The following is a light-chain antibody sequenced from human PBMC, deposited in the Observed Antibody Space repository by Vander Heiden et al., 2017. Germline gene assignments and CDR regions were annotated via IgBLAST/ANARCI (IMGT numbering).Light chain of an antibody. CDR2: EDS. J-gene: IGLJ2*01. CDR3: YSTDSSGNHRRV. V-gene: IGLV3-10*01. CDR1: ALPKKY. Sequence: SYELTQPPSVSVSPGQTARITCSGDALPKKYAYWYQQKSGQAPVLVIYEDSKRPSGIPGGFSCSSSGTMATLTISGAQVEDEADYYCYSTDSSGNHRRVFGGGTKLTVL.